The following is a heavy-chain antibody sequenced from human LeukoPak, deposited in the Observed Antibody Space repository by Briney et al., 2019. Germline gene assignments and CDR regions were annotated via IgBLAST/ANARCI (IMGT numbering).Heavy chain of an antibody. Sequence: GGSLRLACAASGFTFSSYAMSWVRQAPAKGLEWVSAISGNGGSTYYADSVKGRFTISRDNSKTTLYLQRTGLRAEDTAAKYCAMYHCNDAPFDDRGQLILVTVSS. CDR1: GFTFSSYA. D-gene: IGHD1-20*01. J-gene: IGHJ4*02. V-gene: IGHV3-23*01. CDR3: AMYHCNDAPFDD. CDR2: ISGNGGST.